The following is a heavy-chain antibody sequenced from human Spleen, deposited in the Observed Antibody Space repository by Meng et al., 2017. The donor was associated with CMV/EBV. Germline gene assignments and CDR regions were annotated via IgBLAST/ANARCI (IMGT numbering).Heavy chain of an antibody. D-gene: IGHD3-22*01. CDR2: IYYSGST. CDR1: GGSISSSNYY. CDR3: SQINYFDSSAFDC. Sequence: ASGGSISSSNYYWGWIRQPPGKGLEWIGSIYYSGSTYYNPSLKSRVTISVDTSKNQFSLKLSSVTAADTAVYYCSQINYFDSSAFDCWGQGTLVTVSS. J-gene: IGHJ4*02. V-gene: IGHV4-39*07.